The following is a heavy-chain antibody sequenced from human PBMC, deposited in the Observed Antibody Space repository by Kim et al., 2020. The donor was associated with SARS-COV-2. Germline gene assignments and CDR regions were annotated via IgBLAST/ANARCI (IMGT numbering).Heavy chain of an antibody. CDR3: AKDPQGGPQARPDY. CDR1: GFTFDDYA. Sequence: GGSLRLSCAASGFTFDDYAMHWVRQAPGKGLEWVSLISWDGGSTHYADSVKGRFTISRDNSKNSLYLQMNSLRAEDTALYYCAKDPQGGPQARPDYGCQGTLVTVSS. D-gene: IGHD6-6*01. J-gene: IGHJ4*02. CDR2: ISWDGGST. V-gene: IGHV3-43D*04.